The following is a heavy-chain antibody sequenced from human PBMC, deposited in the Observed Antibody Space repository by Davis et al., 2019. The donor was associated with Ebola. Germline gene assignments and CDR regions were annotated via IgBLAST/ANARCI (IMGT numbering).Heavy chain of an antibody. D-gene: IGHD2-21*02. CDR3: ATRRRVAAAPLDY. V-gene: IGHV4-39*01. J-gene: IGHJ4*02. Sequence: PSETLSLTCTVSGGSMSRSGYYWGWIRQSPGKGLEWLGSIYYSGSTYYNPSLKSRITIDVDTSKNQFSLRLSSVTASDTAVYYCATRRRVAAAPLDYWGQGTLVTVSS. CDR2: IYYSGST. CDR1: GGSMSRSGYY.